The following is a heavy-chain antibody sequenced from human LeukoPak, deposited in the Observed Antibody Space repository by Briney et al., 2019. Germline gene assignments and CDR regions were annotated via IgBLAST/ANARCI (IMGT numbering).Heavy chain of an antibody. D-gene: IGHD4-17*01. CDR1: GYNFTSYA. J-gene: IGHJ5*02. CDR3: ARVPTVPNWFDP. Sequence: VNVSCKASGYNFTSYAIHWVRQAPGQRLEWMGWINAGNGKTEYSQRFQGRVTIIRDTSASTAYMELSSLRSEDTAVYYCARVPTVPNWFDPWGQGTLVTVSS. V-gene: IGHV1-3*01. CDR2: INAGNGKT.